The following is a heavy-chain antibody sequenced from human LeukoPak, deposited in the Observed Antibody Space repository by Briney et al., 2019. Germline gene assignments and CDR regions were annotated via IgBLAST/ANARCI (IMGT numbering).Heavy chain of an antibody. CDR3: ARRRLGDAFDV. J-gene: IGHJ3*01. CDR1: GGSINGYY. Sequence: KSSETLSLTCTVSGGSINGYYWTWIRQPPGKGLEWIGYIYYSGSTNYNPSLKSRVTLSVHTSKNQFSLRLSSVTAADTAMYYCARRRLGDAFDVWGQGTMVTVSS. V-gene: IGHV4-59*08. CDR2: IYYSGST. D-gene: IGHD3-16*01.